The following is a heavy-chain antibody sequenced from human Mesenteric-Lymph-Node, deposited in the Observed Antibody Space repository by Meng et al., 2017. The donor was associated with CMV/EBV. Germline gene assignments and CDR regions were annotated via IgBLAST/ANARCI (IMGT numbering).Heavy chain of an antibody. V-gene: IGHV3-48*03. J-gene: IGHJ5*02. CDR3: ARTNTYYYDSSGLLFGAP. CDR2: ISSSGSTI. CDR1: GFTFSSYE. Sequence: GESLKISCAASGFTFSSYEMNWVRQAPGKGLEWVSYISSSGSTIYYADSVKGRFTISRDNAKNSLYLRMNSLRAEDTAVYYCARTNTYYYDSSGLLFGAPWGQGTLVTVSS. D-gene: IGHD3-22*01.